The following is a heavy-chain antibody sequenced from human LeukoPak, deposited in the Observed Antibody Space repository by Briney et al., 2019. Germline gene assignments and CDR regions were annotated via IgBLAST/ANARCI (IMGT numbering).Heavy chain of an antibody. CDR2: ISSSSSTI. V-gene: IGHV3-48*01. J-gene: IGHJ4*02. Sequence: GGSLRLSCAASGFTFSAYNMNWVRQAPGKGLEWVSYISSSSSTIYYADSVKGRFTISRDNAKNSLYLQMNSLRAEDTAVYYCARRTTYYDILTGYYGNGWYFDYWGQGTLVAVSS. CDR1: GFTFSAYN. D-gene: IGHD3-9*01. CDR3: ARRTTYYDILTGYYGNGWYFDY.